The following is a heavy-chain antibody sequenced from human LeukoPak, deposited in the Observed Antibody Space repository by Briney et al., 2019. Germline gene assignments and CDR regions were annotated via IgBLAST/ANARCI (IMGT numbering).Heavy chain of an antibody. Sequence: ASVKVSCKASGYTFTSYYMHWVRQAPGQGLEWMGIINPSGGSTSYAQKFQGRVTITADKSTSTAYMELSSLRSEDTAVYYCARVKFGIAAAGRRGYYYYYMDVWGKGTTVTVSS. D-gene: IGHD6-13*01. CDR2: INPSGGST. J-gene: IGHJ6*03. V-gene: IGHV1-46*01. CDR3: ARVKFGIAAAGRRGYYYYYMDV. CDR1: GYTFTSYY.